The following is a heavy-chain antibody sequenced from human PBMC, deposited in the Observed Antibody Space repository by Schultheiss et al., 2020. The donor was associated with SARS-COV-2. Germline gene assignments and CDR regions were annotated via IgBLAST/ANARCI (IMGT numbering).Heavy chain of an antibody. J-gene: IGHJ6*02. CDR3: ARGGGERCVVVPAAIYCCDGRDY. D-gene: IGHD2-2*01. Sequence: GGSLRLSCTASGFTFSSYGVAWVRQAPGKGLEWVAVISYDGSKKYSVDSGKGRFTIYRENAKNTLYLQMNSLREEDTAVYYCARGGGERCVVVPAAIYCCDGRDYWGQGTTVTVSS. CDR1: GFTFSSYG. CDR2: ISYDGSKK. V-gene: IGHV3-30*01.